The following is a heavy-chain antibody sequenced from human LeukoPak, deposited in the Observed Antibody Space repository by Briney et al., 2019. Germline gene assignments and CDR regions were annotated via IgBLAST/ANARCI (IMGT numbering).Heavy chain of an antibody. J-gene: IGHJ4*02. Sequence: PGGSLRLSCAASGFTFDDYTMHWVRQAPGKGLEWVSLISWDGGSTYYADSVKGRFTIPRDNSKNSLYLQMNSLRTEDTALYYCAKGESYSPFDYWGQGTLVTVSS. CDR3: AKGESYSPFDY. V-gene: IGHV3-43*01. CDR2: ISWDGGST. CDR1: GFTFDDYT. D-gene: IGHD1-26*01.